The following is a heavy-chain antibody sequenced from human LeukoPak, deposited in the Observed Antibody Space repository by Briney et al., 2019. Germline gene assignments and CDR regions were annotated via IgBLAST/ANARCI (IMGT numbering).Heavy chain of an antibody. J-gene: IGHJ3*02. CDR1: GFTFSSYA. CDR3: ATKAAAGDAFDI. D-gene: IGHD6-13*01. CDR2: ISSSSSYI. Sequence: PGGSLRLSCAASGFTFSSYAMSWVRQAPGKGLEWVSSISSSSSYIYYADSVKGRFTISRDNAKNSLYLQMNSLRAEDTAVYYCATKAAAGDAFDIWGQGTMVTVSS. V-gene: IGHV3-21*01.